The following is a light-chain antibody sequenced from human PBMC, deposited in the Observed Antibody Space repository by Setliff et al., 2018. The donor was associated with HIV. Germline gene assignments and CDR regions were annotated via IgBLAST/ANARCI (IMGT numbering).Light chain of an antibody. Sequence: QSALAQPASVSGPPGQSITISCSGTSSDIGGYYYVSWYQQYPGRAPKLILYEVSNRPSGISNRFSGSKSGNTASLTISGLQAEDDADYYCCSYTSGSTLVFGGGT. CDR2: EVS. V-gene: IGLV2-14*03. J-gene: IGLJ2*01. CDR3: CSYTSGSTLV. CDR1: SSDIGGYYY.